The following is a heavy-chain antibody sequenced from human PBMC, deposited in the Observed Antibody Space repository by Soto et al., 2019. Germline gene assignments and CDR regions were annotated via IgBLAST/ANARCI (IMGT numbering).Heavy chain of an antibody. CDR1: GGTFSSYT. D-gene: IGHD4-17*01. CDR3: AREDYGDWYFDL. J-gene: IGHJ2*01. Sequence: QVQLVQSGAEVKKPGSSVKVSCKASGGTFSSYTISWVRQAPGQGLEWMGRIIPTLGIANYAQKFQGRVTITADKSTSTAYMELSSLRSEDTAVYYCAREDYGDWYFDLWGRGTLVTVSS. CDR2: IIPTLGIA. V-gene: IGHV1-69*08.